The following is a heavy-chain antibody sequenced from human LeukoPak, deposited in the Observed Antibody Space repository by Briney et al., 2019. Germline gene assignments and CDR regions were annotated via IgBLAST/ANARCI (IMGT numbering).Heavy chain of an antibody. J-gene: IGHJ6*03. D-gene: IGHD1-26*01. CDR2: IYTSGST. CDR3: ARLNSGSYYNYYYYYMYV. CDR1: GGSISSGSYY. Sequence: SSETLSLTCTVSGGSISSGSYYWSWIRQPAGKGLEWIGRIYTSGSTNYNPSLKSRVTISVDTSKNQFSLKLSSVTAADTAVYYCARLNSGSYYNYYYYYMYVWGEGTTVTVSS. V-gene: IGHV4-61*02.